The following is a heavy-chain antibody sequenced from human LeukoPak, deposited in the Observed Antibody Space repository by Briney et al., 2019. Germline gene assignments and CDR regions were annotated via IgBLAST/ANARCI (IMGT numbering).Heavy chain of an antibody. J-gene: IGHJ4*02. D-gene: IGHD1-26*01. CDR3: ARGQTWELLSYFDY. Sequence: GASVKVSCKASGGTFISYAISWVRQAPGQGLEWMGGIIPIFGTANYAQKFQGRVTITADESTSTAYMELSSLRSEDTAVYYCARGQTWELLSYFDYWGQGTLVTVSS. CDR2: IIPIFGTA. CDR1: GGTFISYA. V-gene: IGHV1-69*13.